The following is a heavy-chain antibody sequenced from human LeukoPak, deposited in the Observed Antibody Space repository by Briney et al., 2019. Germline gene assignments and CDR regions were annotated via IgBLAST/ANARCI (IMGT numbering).Heavy chain of an antibody. J-gene: IGHJ4*02. V-gene: IGHV4-4*07. CDR1: GGSISSYY. CDR3: ARGGVLRFLEWLPYFDY. CDR2: IYTSGST. D-gene: IGHD3-3*01. Sequence: SETLSLTCTVSGGSISSYYWSWIRQPAGKGLEWIGRIYTSGSTNYNPSLKSRVTISVDTSKNQFSLKLSSVTAADTAVYYCARGGVLRFLEWLPYFDYWGQGTLVTVSS.